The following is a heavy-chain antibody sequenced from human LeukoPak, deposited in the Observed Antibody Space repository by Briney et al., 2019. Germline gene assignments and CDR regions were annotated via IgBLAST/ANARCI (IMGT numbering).Heavy chain of an antibody. CDR3: VNQDYDYVWEIS. CDR1: GFTFSYHG. Sequence: PGGSLRLSCVGSGFTFSYHGLHWVRQAPGKGLEWVAFIRDDGSKSHYADSVKGRFTISRDNSKNTLYLQMNSLRAEDTAVYYCVNQDYDYVWEISWGQGTLVTVSS. D-gene: IGHD3-16*01. J-gene: IGHJ5*02. CDR2: IRDDGSKS. V-gene: IGHV3-30*02.